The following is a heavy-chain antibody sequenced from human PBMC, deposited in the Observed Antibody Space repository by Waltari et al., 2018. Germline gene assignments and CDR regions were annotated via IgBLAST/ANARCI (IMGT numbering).Heavy chain of an antibody. Sequence: QVQLVQSGAEVKKPGSSVKVSCKASGGTFSSYAISWVRQAPGQGLEWMGGISPIFGTANYAQKFQGRVTITTDESTSTAYMELSSLRSEDTAVYYCAREASHGYGGNHDAFDIWGQGTMVTVSS. CDR1: GGTFSSYA. J-gene: IGHJ3*02. CDR3: AREASHGYGGNHDAFDI. D-gene: IGHD2-15*01. V-gene: IGHV1-69*05. CDR2: ISPIFGTA.